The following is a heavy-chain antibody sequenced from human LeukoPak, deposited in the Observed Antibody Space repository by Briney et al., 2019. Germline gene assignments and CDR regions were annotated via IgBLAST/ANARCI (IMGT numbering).Heavy chain of an antibody. V-gene: IGHV3-9*01. CDR2: ISWNSGSI. Sequence: GGSLRLSCAASGFTFDDYAMHWVRQAPGEGLEWVSGISWNSGSIGYADSVKGRFTISRDNAKNSLYLQMNSLRAEDTALYYCAKDGGVQAYFDYWGQGTLVTVSS. CDR1: GFTFDDYA. D-gene: IGHD2-8*01. CDR3: AKDGGVQAYFDY. J-gene: IGHJ4*02.